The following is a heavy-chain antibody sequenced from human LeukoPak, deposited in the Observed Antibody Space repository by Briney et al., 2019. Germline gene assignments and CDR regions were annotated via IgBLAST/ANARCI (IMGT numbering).Heavy chain of an antibody. CDR3: ARRGPYDFWSGYVQYYFDY. D-gene: IGHD3-3*01. CDR2: INHSGST. Sequence: SETLSLTCAVYGGSFSGFYWSWIRQPPGKGLEWIGEINHSGSTNYNPSLKSRVTISVDTSKNQFSLKLTSVTAADTAVYYCARRGPYDFWSGYVQYYFDYWGQGTLVTVSS. CDR1: GGSFSGFY. V-gene: IGHV4-34*01. J-gene: IGHJ4*02.